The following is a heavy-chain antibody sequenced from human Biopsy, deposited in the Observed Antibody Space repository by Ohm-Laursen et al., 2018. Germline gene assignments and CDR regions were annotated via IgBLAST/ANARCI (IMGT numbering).Heavy chain of an antibody. CDR1: GFHFSDYY. V-gene: IGHV3-11*01. Sequence: SLRLSCAASGFHFSDYYMSWIRQAPGKGLEWISYIASSGGTTYYADSVKGRFTISRDNSKNTLYLQMNSVRADDTAIYYCAKGGSITIFGVVINNCFDPWGQGTRVTVSS. J-gene: IGHJ5*02. CDR2: IASSGGTT. CDR3: AKGGSITIFGVVINNCFDP. D-gene: IGHD3-3*01.